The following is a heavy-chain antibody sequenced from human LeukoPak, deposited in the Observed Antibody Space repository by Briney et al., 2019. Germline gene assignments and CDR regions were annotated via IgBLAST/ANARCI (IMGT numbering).Heavy chain of an antibody. CDR2: INPNSGGT. D-gene: IGHD2-21*02. CDR1: GYTFTGYY. J-gene: IGHJ6*02. CDR3: ARRHDFYGMDV. Sequence: ASVKVSCKASGYTFTGYYMHWVRQAPGQGLEWMGRINPNSGGTNYEQKFQGRVTMTRDTSINTAYMELSRLTSDDTAVFYCARRHDFYGMDVWGQGTTVTVSS. V-gene: IGHV1-2*06.